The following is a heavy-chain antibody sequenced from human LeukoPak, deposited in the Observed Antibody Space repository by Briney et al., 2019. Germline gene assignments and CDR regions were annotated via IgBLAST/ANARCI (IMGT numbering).Heavy chain of an antibody. Sequence: GGSLRLSFAAPGFPLSSNYMSWGRPAPGKGLGWVSVIYSGGSTYYADSVKGRFTISRDNSKNTLYLQMNSLRAEDTAVYYCARATYSSSWYRGAFDIWGQGAMVTVSS. CDR1: GFPLSSNY. CDR3: ARATYSSSWYRGAFDI. V-gene: IGHV3-53*01. D-gene: IGHD6-13*01. J-gene: IGHJ3*02. CDR2: IYSGGST.